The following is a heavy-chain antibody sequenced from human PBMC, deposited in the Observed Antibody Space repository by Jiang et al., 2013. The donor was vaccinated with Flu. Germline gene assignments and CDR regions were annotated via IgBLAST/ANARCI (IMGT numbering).Heavy chain of an antibody. J-gene: IGHJ3*02. CDR3: AKDGMSATPYAFDI. D-gene: IGHD2-15*01. V-gene: IGHV1-2*02. Sequence: NSGGTDYAQKFQGRVTMTRDTYISTVYMELSRLRSDDTAMYYCAKDGMSATPYAFDIWGPGTMVTVS. CDR2: NSGGT.